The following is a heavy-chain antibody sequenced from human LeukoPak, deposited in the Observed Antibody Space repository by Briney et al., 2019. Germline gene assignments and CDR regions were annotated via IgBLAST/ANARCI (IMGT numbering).Heavy chain of an antibody. V-gene: IGHV1-46*01. Sequence: SVKLSCKASGYTFTSNYMHWVRHPHGQGLERKGIIKPNDSSTSYEQTSHSRVTMTSDMSTSTVYMELSSPISEDTAAYYCARDRDCVWGSWAFDYWGQGTLVTVSS. CDR2: IKPNDSST. CDR3: ARDRDCVWGSWAFDY. J-gene: IGHJ4*02. D-gene: IGHD3-16*01. CDR1: GYTFTSNY.